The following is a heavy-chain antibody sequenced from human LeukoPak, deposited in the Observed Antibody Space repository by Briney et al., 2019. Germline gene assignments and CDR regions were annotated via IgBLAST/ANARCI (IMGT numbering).Heavy chain of an antibody. CDR3: ARDSPGYLAYDS. V-gene: IGHV3-7*04. D-gene: IGHD1-1*01. Sequence: PGGSLRLSCAASGFTFSTYWMTWVRQAPGKGPEWAANIKEDGSATYYVDSVKGRFTISRDNAKKSLYLQMNSLRAEDTAVYYCARDSPGYLAYDSWGQGTLVTVSS. J-gene: IGHJ4*02. CDR1: GFTFSTYW. CDR2: IKEDGSAT.